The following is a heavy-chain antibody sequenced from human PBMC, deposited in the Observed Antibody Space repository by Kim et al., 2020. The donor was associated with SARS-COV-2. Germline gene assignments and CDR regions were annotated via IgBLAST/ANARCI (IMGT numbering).Heavy chain of an antibody. Sequence: GGSLRLSCAASGFTFSAHDMHWVRQAPGKGLECVSYITRSSGIIFYADSVKGRFTISRDDAKNSLYLQMNSLRAEDTAVYYCARGLAFCGGGCSGGRGSLVTVSS. CDR1: GFTFSAHD. D-gene: IGHD2-21*02. CDR2: ITRSSGII. V-gene: IGHV3-48*01. J-gene: IGHJ4*02. CDR3: ARGLAFCGGGCS.